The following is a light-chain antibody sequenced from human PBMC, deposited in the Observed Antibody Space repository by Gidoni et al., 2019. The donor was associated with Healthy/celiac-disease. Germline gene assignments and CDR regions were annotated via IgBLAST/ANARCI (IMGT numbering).Light chain of an antibody. J-gene: IGLJ3*02. CDR2: AGS. CDR3: CSYAGSSTWV. Sequence: QSALTPPASVSGSPGQSITISCTGTSSDVRSYNLVSWYQQPPGKAPTLMIYAGSKRPSGVSNRFSGSKSGNTASLTISGLHAEDEADYYCCSYAGSSTWVFGGGTKLTVL. CDR1: SSDVRSYNL. V-gene: IGLV2-23*01.